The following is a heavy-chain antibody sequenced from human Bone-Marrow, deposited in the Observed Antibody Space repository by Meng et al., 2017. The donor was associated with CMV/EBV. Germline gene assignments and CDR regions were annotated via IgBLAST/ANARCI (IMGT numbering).Heavy chain of an antibody. CDR3: ARAVVVVPAAISSYYGMDV. Sequence: GGSLRLSCAASGFTFSSYAMSWVRQAPGKGLEWVSAISGSGGSTYYADSVKGRFTISRDNAKNTLYLQMNSLRAEDTAVYYCARAVVVVPAAISSYYGMDVWGQGTTVTVSS. CDR2: ISGSGGST. J-gene: IGHJ6*02. D-gene: IGHD2-2*01. CDR1: GFTFSSYA. V-gene: IGHV3-23*01.